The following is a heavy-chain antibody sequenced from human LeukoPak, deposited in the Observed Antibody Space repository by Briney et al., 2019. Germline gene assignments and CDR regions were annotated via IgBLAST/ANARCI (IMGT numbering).Heavy chain of an antibody. CDR2: IYYSGST. CDR1: GGSISSSSYY. Sequence: SETLSLTCTVSGGSISSSSYYWGWIRQPPGKGLEWIGSIYYSGSTYYNPSLKSRVTISVDTSKNQFSLKLSSVTAADTAMYYCARDPYSGSYRAYFDYWGQGTLVTVSS. J-gene: IGHJ4*02. CDR3: ARDPYSGSYRAYFDY. V-gene: IGHV4-39*07. D-gene: IGHD1-26*01.